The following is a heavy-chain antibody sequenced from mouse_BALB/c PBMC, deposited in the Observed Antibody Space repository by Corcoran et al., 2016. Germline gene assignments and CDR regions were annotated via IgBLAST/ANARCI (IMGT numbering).Heavy chain of an antibody. V-gene: IGHV9-3-1*01. CDR1: GYTFTNYV. CDR2: INTYTGEP. Sequence: QIQLVQAGPELQKHRETVKISCEASGYTFTNYVMNWVKQAPGQGLKWRGWINTYTGEPTHADDFKGRFAFSLETSASTAYLQINNLKNEDTATYFCASDPAWFAYWGQGTLVTVSA. CDR3: ASDPAWFAY. J-gene: IGHJ3*01.